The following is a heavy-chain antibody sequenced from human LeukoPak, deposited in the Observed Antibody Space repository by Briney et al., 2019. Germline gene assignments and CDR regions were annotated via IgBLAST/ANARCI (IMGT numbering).Heavy chain of an antibody. V-gene: IGHV3-7*01. CDR1: GFTFSNAW. J-gene: IGHJ4*02. CDR3: ARESFAARWD. Sequence: GGSLRLSCAASGFTFSNAWMSWVRQAPGKGLEWVANIKQDGSEKDYVDSVKGRFTISRDNAKNSLYLQMNSLTAEDTAVYYCARESFAARWDWGQGTLVTVSS. D-gene: IGHD6-6*01. CDR2: IKQDGSEK.